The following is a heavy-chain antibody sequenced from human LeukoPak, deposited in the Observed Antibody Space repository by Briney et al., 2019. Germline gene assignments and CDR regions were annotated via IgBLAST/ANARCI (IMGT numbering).Heavy chain of an antibody. V-gene: IGHV3-7*05. D-gene: IGHD2-21*01. CDR3: ASQFWWAAVVGPALDC. CDR2: IKEDGSEI. CDR1: GFTFSNYW. Sequence: GGSLRLSCAAAGFTFSNYWMSWVRQAPGQGLEWVANIKEDGSEIYYVDSVKGRFTISRDNAKNSLYLQMSSLRAEDTAVYYCASQFWWAAVVGPALDCWGQGSLVTVSS. J-gene: IGHJ4*02.